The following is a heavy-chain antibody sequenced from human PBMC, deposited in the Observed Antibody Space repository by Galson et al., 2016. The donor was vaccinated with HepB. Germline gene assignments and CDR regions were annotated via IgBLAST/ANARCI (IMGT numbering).Heavy chain of an antibody. CDR1: GYTLTELS. CDR3: ATGRRAAAGLDAFDI. Sequence: SVKVSCKVSGYTLTELSMHWVRQAPGKGLEWMGGFDPEDGETIYAQKFQGSVTMTEDTSTDTAYMELSSLRSEDTAVYYCATGRRAAAGLDAFDIWGQGTMVTVSS. J-gene: IGHJ3*02. CDR2: FDPEDGET. V-gene: IGHV1-24*01. D-gene: IGHD6-13*01.